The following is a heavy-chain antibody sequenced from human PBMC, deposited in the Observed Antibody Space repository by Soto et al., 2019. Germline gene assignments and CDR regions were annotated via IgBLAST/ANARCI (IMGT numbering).Heavy chain of an antibody. J-gene: IGHJ5*02. Sequence: SETLSLTCAVSGDSIASTNWWSWVRQPPGKGLEWIVEIYHTGTINYNPSLKSRVTISVDKSKNQFSLNLNSVTAADTAMYYCVRDAGVAEKWFDPWGQGTLVTVSS. CDR2: IYHTGTI. CDR3: VRDAGVAEKWFDP. V-gene: IGHV4-4*02. D-gene: IGHD6-13*01. CDR1: GDSIASTNW.